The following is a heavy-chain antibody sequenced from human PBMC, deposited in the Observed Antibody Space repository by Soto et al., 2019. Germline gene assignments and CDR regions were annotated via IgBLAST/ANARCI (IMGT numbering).Heavy chain of an antibody. Sequence: QVQLVESGGGVVQPGRSLRLSCAASGFTFSSYGMHWVRQAPGKGLEWVAVIWYDGSNENYADSVKGRFTISSDNSKNTLYLQMNSLRAEETALYYCARDRRGSGWYDYFDYWGQGTLVTVSS. V-gene: IGHV3-33*01. J-gene: IGHJ4*02. CDR3: ARDRRGSGWYDYFDY. D-gene: IGHD6-19*01. CDR2: IWYDGSNE. CDR1: GFTFSSYG.